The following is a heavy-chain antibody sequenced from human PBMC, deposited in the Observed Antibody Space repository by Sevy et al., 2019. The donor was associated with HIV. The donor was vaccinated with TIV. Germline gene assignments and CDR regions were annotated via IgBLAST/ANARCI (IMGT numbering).Heavy chain of an antibody. D-gene: IGHD1-1*01. CDR1: GFSFSNYW. V-gene: IGHV3-7*01. J-gene: IGHJ6*03. CDR2: IKPDGSVK. Sequence: GGSLRLPCVVSGFSFSNYWMTWVRQAPGKGLEWVANIKPDGSVKSYVDSVKGRFTISRDNAKNSLSLQMNSLSAEDTAVYYCARDTNYFYVDVWGKGTTVTVSS. CDR3: ARDTNYFYVDV.